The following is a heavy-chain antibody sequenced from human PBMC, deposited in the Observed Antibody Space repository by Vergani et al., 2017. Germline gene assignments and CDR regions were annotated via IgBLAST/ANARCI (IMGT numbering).Heavy chain of an antibody. CDR3: SGGSYRGHYFDY. D-gene: IGHD1-26*01. CDR1: GYTFTSSD. Sequence: QVQLVQSGAEVKKPGASVKVSCKASGYTFTSSDINWVRQATGQGLEWLGGFDPEDGETIYAQKFQGRVTMTEDTSTDTAYMELSSLRSEDTAVYYCSGGSYRGHYFDYWGQGTLVTVSS. V-gene: IGHV1-24*01. CDR2: FDPEDGET. J-gene: IGHJ4*02.